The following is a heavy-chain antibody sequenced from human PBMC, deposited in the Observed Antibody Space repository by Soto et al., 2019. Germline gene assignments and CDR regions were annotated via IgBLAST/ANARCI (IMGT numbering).Heavy chain of an antibody. CDR2: IYYSGST. J-gene: IGHJ6*02. CDR1: GGSISSGDYY. D-gene: IGHD6-13*01. CDR3: ARVQLVLYYYGMDV. V-gene: IGHV4-30-4*01. Sequence: QVQLQESGPGLVKPSQTLSLTCTVSGGSISSGDYYWSWIRQPPGKGLEWIGYIYYSGSTYYNPSLKSRVTISEDTSKNQFSLKLSSVTAADMAVYYCARVQLVLYYYGMDVWGQGTTVTVSS.